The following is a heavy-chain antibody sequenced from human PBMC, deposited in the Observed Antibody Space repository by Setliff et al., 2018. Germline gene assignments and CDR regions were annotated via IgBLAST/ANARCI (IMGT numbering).Heavy chain of an antibody. Sequence: SGPTLVNPTQTLTLTCTFSGFSFSTSGVNVGWIRQPPGKALEWLALIYWDDDKHYNPSLKSRLTITKDTSKNQVVLTMTNMGPVDTATYYCVRNFRSSTWYRGASAFDIWGLGTMVTVSS. CDR3: VRNFRSSTWYRGASAFDI. J-gene: IGHJ3*02. CDR1: GFSFSTSGVN. V-gene: IGHV2-5*02. D-gene: IGHD6-13*01. CDR2: IYWDDDK.